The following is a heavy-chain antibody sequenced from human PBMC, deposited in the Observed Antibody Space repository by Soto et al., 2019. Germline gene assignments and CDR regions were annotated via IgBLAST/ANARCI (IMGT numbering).Heavy chain of an antibody. Sequence: ASVKVSCKASGYTFTSYGISWVRQAPGQGLEWMGWISAYNGNTNYAQKLQGRVTMTTDTSTSTAYMELRSLRSDDTAVYYCARDPYVIVATIINDYYYYGMDVWGQGTTVTVSS. V-gene: IGHV1-18*01. CDR2: ISAYNGNT. D-gene: IGHD5-12*01. J-gene: IGHJ6*02. CDR1: GYTFTSYG. CDR3: ARDPYVIVATIINDYYYYGMDV.